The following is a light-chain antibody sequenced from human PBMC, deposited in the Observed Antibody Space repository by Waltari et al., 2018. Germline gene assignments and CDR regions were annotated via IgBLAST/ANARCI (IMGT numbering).Light chain of an antibody. CDR3: QSYDGSNHAV. Sequence: QSALTQPASVSGSPGQSIAISCSGSSTDIGAHDFVSGYQQHPGKAPKLIIFYVSSRPSGISFRFSGSKVGNTASLTISGLQAEDEADYYCQSYDGSNHAVFGGGTQLTVL. V-gene: IGLV2-14*03. CDR1: STDIGAHDF. CDR2: YVS. J-gene: IGLJ7*01.